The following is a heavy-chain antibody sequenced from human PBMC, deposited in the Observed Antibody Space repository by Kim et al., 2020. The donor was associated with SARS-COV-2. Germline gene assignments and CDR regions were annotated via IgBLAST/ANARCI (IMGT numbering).Heavy chain of an antibody. D-gene: IGHD5-18*01. CDR3: ARTGNQYSYGPYYYYGMDV. V-gene: IGHV3-30*04. CDR2: ISYDGSNK. Sequence: GGSLRLSCAASGFTFSSYAMHWVRQAPGKGLEWVAVISYDGSNKYYADSVKGRFTISRDNSKNTLYLQMNSLRAEDTAVYYCARTGNQYSYGPYYYYGMDVWGQGTTVTVSS. J-gene: IGHJ6*02. CDR1: GFTFSSYA.